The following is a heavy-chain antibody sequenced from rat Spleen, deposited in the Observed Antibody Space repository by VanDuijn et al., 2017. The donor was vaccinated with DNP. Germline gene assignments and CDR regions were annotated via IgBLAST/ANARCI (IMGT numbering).Heavy chain of an antibody. CDR3: ARDNSGFDY. CDR1: GFSLTSYG. J-gene: IGHJ2*01. CDR2: ISSGGST. D-gene: IGHD4-3*01. V-gene: IGHV2S12*01. Sequence: QVQLKESGPGLVQPSQTLSLTCTVSGFSLTSYGVSWVRQPPGKGLEWIAAISSGGSTYYNSALKSRLSISRDTSKSQLFLKMNRLQTADTAAYYCARDNSGFDYWGQGVMVTVSS.